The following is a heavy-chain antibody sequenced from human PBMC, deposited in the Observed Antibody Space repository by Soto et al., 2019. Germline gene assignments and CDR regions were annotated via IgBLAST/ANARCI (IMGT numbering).Heavy chain of an antibody. V-gene: IGHV1-46*01. D-gene: IGHD4-17*01. CDR3: ARGPTTVTTLYHYGMDV. CDR2: INPSGGST. Sequence: ASVKVSCKASGGTFSSYAISWVRQAPGQGLEWMGIINPSGGSTSYAQKFQGRVTMTRDTSTSTVYMELSSLRSEDTAVYYCARGPTTVTTLYHYGMDVWGQGTTVTVSS. J-gene: IGHJ6*02. CDR1: GGTFSSYA.